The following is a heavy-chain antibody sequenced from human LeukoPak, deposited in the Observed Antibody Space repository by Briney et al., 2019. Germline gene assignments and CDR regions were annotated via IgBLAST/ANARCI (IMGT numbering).Heavy chain of an antibody. Sequence: GGSLRLSCAASGFSFINYGIHWVRQAPGKGLEWVTFIKYDGSENQYSDSVKGRFTISRDNSRNTLNLQMTGLRTEDTAVYYCAARRRDAYKYGAFDIWGQGTMVAVYS. CDR2: IKYDGSEN. CDR1: GFSFINYG. V-gene: IGHV3-30*02. D-gene: IGHD5-24*01. CDR3: AARRRDAYKYGAFDI. J-gene: IGHJ3*02.